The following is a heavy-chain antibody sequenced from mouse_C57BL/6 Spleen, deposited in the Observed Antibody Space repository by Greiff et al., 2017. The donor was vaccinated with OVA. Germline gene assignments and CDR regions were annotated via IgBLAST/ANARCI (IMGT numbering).Heavy chain of an antibody. CDR3: ARSGDSSGYFDY. Sequence: VQLQQSGPELVKPGASVKISCKASGYAFSSSWMNWVKQRPGKGLEWIGRIYPGDGDTNYNGKFKGKATLTADKSSSTAYMQLSSLTSEDSAVYFCARSGDSSGYFDYWGQGTTLTVSS. D-gene: IGHD3-2*02. J-gene: IGHJ2*01. CDR2: IYPGDGDT. V-gene: IGHV1-82*01. CDR1: GYAFSSSW.